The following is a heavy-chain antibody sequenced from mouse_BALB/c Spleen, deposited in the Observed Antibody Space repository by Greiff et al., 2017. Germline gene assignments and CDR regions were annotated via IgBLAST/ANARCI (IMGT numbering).Heavy chain of an antibody. V-gene: IGHV1-69*02. CDR1: GYTFTSYW. J-gene: IGHJ2*01. D-gene: IGHD2-3*01. Sequence: VQLQQPGAELVRPGASVKLSCKASGYTFTSYWINWVKQRPGQGLEWIGNIYPSDSYTNYNQKFKDKATLTVDKSSSTAYMQLSSPTSEDSAVYYCTRWGDGYSFDYWGQGTTLTVSS. CDR2: IYPSDSYT. CDR3: TRWGDGYSFDY.